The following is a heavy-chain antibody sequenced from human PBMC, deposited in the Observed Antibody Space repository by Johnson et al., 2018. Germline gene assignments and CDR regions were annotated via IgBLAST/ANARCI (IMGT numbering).Heavy chain of an antibody. CDR3: AKESGSYYIENAFDI. J-gene: IGHJ3*02. CDR2: ISYDGSNK. V-gene: IGHV3-30*18. CDR1: GITFRSYG. D-gene: IGHD1-26*01. Sequence: QVQLVQSGGGVVQPGRSLRLSCAASGITFRSYGMHWVRQAPGKGLEWVAVISYDGSNKKYADSVKGRFTISRDNSKNTLYLQMNSLSAEDTAVYYCAKESGSYYIENAFDIWGQGTMVTVSS.